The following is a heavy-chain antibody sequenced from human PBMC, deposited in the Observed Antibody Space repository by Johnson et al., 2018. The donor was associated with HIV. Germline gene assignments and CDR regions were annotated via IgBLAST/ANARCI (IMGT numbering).Heavy chain of an antibody. CDR3: ARLPSGYNRDTYNI. Sequence: QVQLVESGGGVVQPGRSLRLSCEASGFTFSTYSMHWVRQAPGKGLEWMAFISYNEDKKYYADSVKGRFTISRDNSKNILYLQMNSLRAEDTATYYCARLPSGYNRDTYNIWGQGTMVTVSS. CDR1: GFTFSTYS. V-gene: IGHV3-30*04. J-gene: IGHJ3*02. D-gene: IGHD5-18*01. CDR2: ISYNEDKK.